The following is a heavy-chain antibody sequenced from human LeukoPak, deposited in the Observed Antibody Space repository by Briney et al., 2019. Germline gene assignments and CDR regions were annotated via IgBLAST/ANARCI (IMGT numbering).Heavy chain of an antibody. J-gene: IGHJ6*02. CDR1: GFTFSSYG. CDR2: ISGSGGST. V-gene: IGHV3-23*01. D-gene: IGHD3-3*01. CDR3: ARAPHYDFWSGPLVADGMDV. Sequence: GGSLRLSCAASGFTFSSYGMSWVRQAPGKGLEWVSGISGSGGSTYYADSVKGRFTISRDNAKNSLYLQMNSLRAEDTAVYYCARAPHYDFWSGPLVADGMDVWGQGTTVTVSS.